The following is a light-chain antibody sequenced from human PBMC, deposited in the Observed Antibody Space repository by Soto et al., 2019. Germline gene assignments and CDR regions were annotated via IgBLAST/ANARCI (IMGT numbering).Light chain of an antibody. Sequence: DIQMTQSPSSLSASVGDRVTITCRASQSISSYLNWYQQKPGKAAKLLIYAASSLQSGVPSRFSGSGSGTDFTLTISILQPEDFATFYCQQSYSTLVTFGQGTKVEIK. J-gene: IGKJ1*01. CDR1: QSISSY. V-gene: IGKV1-39*01. CDR3: QQSYSTLVT. CDR2: AAS.